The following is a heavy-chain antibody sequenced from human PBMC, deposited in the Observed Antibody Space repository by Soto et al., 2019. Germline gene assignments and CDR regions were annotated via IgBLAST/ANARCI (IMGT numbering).Heavy chain of an antibody. J-gene: IGHJ4*02. CDR2: IYYSGST. D-gene: IGHD3-22*01. CDR3: ARHTPKYDYDSSVYPIPHYYFDY. Sequence: SETLSLTCTVSGGSISTRAYQWGWIRQPPGKGLEWIGGIYYSGSTYYNPSVKSRVTISVDMSKNQFSLKLSSVTAADTAVYYCARHTPKYDYDSSVYPIPHYYFDYWGQGTLVTVSS. V-gene: IGHV4-39*01. CDR1: GGSISTRAYQ.